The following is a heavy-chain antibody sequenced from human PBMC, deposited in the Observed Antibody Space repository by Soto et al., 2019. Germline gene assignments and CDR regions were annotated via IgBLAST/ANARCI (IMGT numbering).Heavy chain of an antibody. CDR3: ARVDGYDYGNYLDY. D-gene: IGHD5-12*01. Sequence: QVQLVQSGAEVKKPGSSVQVSCKASRGTFSNSALSWVRLAPGQGLEWMGGIIPLYGTAKYAQKFQGRVTITADESTTTDYMELTSLRSADTAVYYCARVDGYDYGNYLDYWGQGTLVTVS. J-gene: IGHJ4*02. V-gene: IGHV1-69*12. CDR1: RGTFSNSA. CDR2: IIPLYGTA.